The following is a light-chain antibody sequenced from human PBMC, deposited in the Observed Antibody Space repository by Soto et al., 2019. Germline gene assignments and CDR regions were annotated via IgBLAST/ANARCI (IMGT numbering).Light chain of an antibody. CDR1: SSDVGSYNL. CDR2: GVT. J-gene: IGLJ1*01. V-gene: IGLV2-23*02. Sequence: QSVLTQPASVSGSPGQSITISCTGTSSDVGSYNLVSWYQQHPGKAPKFMIYGVTKRPSGVSNRFSGSKSGNTASLTISGLQAEDEADYYCCSYAGSNTYVSGPGTKVTVL. CDR3: CSYAGSNTYV.